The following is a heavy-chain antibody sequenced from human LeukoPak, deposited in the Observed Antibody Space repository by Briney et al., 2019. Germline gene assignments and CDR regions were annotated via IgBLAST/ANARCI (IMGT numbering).Heavy chain of an antibody. D-gene: IGHD3-22*01. CDR3: ARLGRVTMIVVVISSIGAFDI. Sequence: SETLSLTCAVYGGSFSVYYWSWIRQPPGKGLEWIGEINHSGSTNYNPSLKSRVTISVDTSKNQFSLKLSSVTAADTAVYYCARLGRVTMIVVVISSIGAFDIWGQGTMVTVSS. J-gene: IGHJ3*02. V-gene: IGHV4-34*01. CDR2: INHSGST. CDR1: GGSFSVYY.